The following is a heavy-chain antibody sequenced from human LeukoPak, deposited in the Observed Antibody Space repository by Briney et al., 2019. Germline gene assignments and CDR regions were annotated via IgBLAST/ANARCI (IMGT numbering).Heavy chain of an antibody. CDR2: INSDGINT. Sequence: GGSLRLSCAASGFTFSTYWMHWVRHAPGKGLVWISLINSDGINTDYADSVKGRFTISRDNAKNTLYLQMNGLRAEDTAVYYCARVLLEREATWGQGTLVTVSS. V-gene: IGHV3-74*01. J-gene: IGHJ4*02. CDR1: GFTFSTYW. CDR3: ARVLLEREAT. D-gene: IGHD1-1*01.